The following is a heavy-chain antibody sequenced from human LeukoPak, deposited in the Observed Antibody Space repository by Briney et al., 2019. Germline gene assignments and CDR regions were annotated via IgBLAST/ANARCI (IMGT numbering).Heavy chain of an antibody. J-gene: IGHJ4*02. CDR1: GGSISSSNW. CDR2: IYHSGST. D-gene: IGHD3-9*01. Sequence: SETLSLTCAVSGGSISSSNWWSWVRPPPGKGLEWIGEIYHSGSTNYNPSRKSRVNISVDKSKNQFSLKLSSVTAADKAVYYCARELSSYDILTGYFHNFDYWGQGTLVTVSS. CDR3: ARELSSYDILTGYFHNFDY. V-gene: IGHV4-4*02.